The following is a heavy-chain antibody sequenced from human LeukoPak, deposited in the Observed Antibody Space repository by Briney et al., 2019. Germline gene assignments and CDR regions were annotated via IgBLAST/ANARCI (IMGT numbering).Heavy chain of an antibody. J-gene: IGHJ3*01. V-gene: IGHV1-2*02. CDR1: GYTFTGYF. CDR3: ARPYYDFRNGYPDAFDF. CDR2: INPESDGT. D-gene: IGHD3-3*01. Sequence: PAASVKVSCKTSGYTFTGYFLHWVRQAPGQGLEWMGWINPESDGTNYAQKFQGRVLMTTDTSISTAYMELSSLRFDDTAVYYCARPYYDFRNGYPDAFDFWGQGTMVTVSS.